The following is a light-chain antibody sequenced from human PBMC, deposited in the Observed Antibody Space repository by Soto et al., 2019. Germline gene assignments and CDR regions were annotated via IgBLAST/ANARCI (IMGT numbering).Light chain of an antibody. Sequence: QSALTQPASVSGSPGQSXTXXXXGXXXXVGRYNFVSWYQQHPGKAPKLMIYDVSNRPSGVSDRFSGSKSGNTASLTISGLQAEDEADYYCSSYTSSSTRVFGGGTKLTVL. CDR1: XXXVGRYNF. J-gene: IGLJ3*02. CDR3: SSYTSSSTRV. CDR2: DVS. V-gene: IGLV2-14*01.